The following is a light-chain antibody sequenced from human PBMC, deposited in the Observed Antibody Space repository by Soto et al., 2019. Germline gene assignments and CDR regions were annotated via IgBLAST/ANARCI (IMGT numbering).Light chain of an antibody. Sequence: QSALTQPASVSGSPGQSITISCTGSSSDVGSYNLVSWHQQYPGKAPKLMIYEGSKRPSGVSNRFSGSKSGNTASLTISGRQAEEEADYYCCSYAGRSTLVFGGGTKLTVL. CDR3: CSYAGRSTLV. CDR2: EGS. CDR1: SSDVGSYNL. V-gene: IGLV2-23*01. J-gene: IGLJ3*02.